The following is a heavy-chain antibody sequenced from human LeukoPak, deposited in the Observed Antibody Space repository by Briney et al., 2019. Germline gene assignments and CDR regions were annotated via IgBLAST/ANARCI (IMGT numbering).Heavy chain of an antibody. J-gene: IGHJ4*02. V-gene: IGHV1-2*06. Sequence: ASVKVSCKASGYTFTGYYMHWVRQAPGQGLEWMGRINPNSGGTNYAQKFQGRVTMTRDTSISTAYMELSRLRSDDTAVYYCARHRYSGYALDYWGQGTLVTVSS. D-gene: IGHD5-12*01. CDR2: INPNSGGT. CDR3: ARHRYSGYALDY. CDR1: GYTFTGYY.